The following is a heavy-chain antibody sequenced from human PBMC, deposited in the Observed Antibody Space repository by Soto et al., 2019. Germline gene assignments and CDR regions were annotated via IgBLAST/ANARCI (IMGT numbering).Heavy chain of an antibody. CDR2: INHSGST. D-gene: IGHD2-15*01. J-gene: IGHJ4*02. Sequence: QVQLQQWGAGLLKPSETLSLTCAVYGGSFSGYYWSWIRQPPGKGLEWIGEINHSGSTNYNPSLKSRVTISVDTSKNQFSLKLSSVTAADTAVYYSARVKRGGSFDYWGQGTLVTVSS. V-gene: IGHV4-34*01. CDR3: ARVKRGGSFDY. CDR1: GGSFSGYY.